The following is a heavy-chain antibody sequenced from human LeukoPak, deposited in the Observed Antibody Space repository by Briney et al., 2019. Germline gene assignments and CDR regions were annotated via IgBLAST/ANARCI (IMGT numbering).Heavy chain of an antibody. D-gene: IGHD1-26*01. J-gene: IGHJ4*02. CDR1: GASVSGSAYC. CDR3: AKSGGYGLIDY. Sequence: PSETLSLTCTVSGASVSGSAYCWGWIRQPPGKGLEWIGNIYYSGSTYYNESLESRVTISIDTSKNQFSLKLNSVTAADTAMYYCAKSGGYGLIDYWGQGTLVTVSS. V-gene: IGHV4-39*01. CDR2: IYYSGST.